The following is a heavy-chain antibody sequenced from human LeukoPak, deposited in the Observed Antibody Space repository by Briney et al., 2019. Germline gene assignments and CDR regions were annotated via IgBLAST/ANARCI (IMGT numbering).Heavy chain of an antibody. CDR3: ARATETAGLDS. J-gene: IGHJ4*02. V-gene: IGHV3-23*01. CDR2: ISGSGGST. CDR1: GFTFSSYG. Sequence: PGGTLRLSCAASGFTFSSYGMSWVRQAPGKGLEWVSAISGSGGSTYYADSVKGRFIISRDNSKNTLYLQMNSLRAEDTAVYYCARATETAGLDSWGQGTLVTVSS. D-gene: IGHD6-13*01.